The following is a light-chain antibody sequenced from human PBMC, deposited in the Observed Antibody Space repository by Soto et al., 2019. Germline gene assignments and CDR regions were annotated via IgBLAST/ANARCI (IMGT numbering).Light chain of an antibody. J-gene: IGKJ2*01. CDR1: QSISTW. V-gene: IGKV1-5*01. CDR3: QQYNSYSST. Sequence: DIQMTQSPSTLSASVGDRVTITCRASQSISTWVAWYQQKPGKAPKLLIYDASSLESGVPSRFSGSGSGTEFTLTISSLQPDDFATYYCQQYNSYSSTFGQGTKLET. CDR2: DAS.